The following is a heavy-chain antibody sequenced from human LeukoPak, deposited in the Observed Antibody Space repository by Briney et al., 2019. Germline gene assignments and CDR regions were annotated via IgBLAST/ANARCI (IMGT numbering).Heavy chain of an antibody. J-gene: IGHJ4*02. Sequence: PGGSLTLSCPASGCTFSHYSMNWVRQAAGKGLEWVAGIYGSGGSTYYAYSVEGRFTISRDNSENAPYLQMTSLRAEDRAVYYCASSDYGDFPRIDYWGQGSLVSVCS. CDR3: ASSDYGDFPRIDY. CDR2: IYGSGGST. D-gene: IGHD4-17*01. V-gene: IGHV3-23*01. CDR1: GCTFSHYS.